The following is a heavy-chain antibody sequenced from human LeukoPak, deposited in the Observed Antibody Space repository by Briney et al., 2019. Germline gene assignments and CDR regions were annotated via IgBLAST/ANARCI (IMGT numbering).Heavy chain of an antibody. Sequence: ASETLSLTCTVSGGSISSYYWSWIRQPPGKGLEWIGYIYYTGSTNYNPSFKSRVIISVDTSKNQFSLNLSSVTAADTAVYYCARTPHPYDSSGYYYWYFDLWGRGTLVTVSS. D-gene: IGHD3-22*01. CDR3: ARTPHPYDSSGYYYWYFDL. V-gene: IGHV4-59*01. CDR2: IYYTGST. J-gene: IGHJ2*01. CDR1: GGSISSYY.